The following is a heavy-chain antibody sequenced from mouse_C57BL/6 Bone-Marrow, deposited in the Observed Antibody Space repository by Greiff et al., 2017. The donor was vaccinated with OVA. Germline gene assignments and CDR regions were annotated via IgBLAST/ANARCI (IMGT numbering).Heavy chain of an antibody. Sequence: QVQLQQPGAELVKPGASVKMSCKASGYTFTSYWITWVKQRPGQGLGWIGGIYPGSGGTTYNEKFKGQATLTVDTSSSTDYMQLSSLTSEDSAVYYCARAGDCAGFAYWGQGTLVTVSA. V-gene: IGHV1-55*01. CDR1: GYTFTSYW. CDR2: IYPGSGGT. J-gene: IGHJ3*01. CDR3: ARAGDCAGFAY.